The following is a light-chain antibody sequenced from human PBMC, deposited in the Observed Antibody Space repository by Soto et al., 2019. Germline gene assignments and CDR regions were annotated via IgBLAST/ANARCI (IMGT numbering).Light chain of an antibody. CDR1: QDISRY. J-gene: IGKJ1*01. CDR3: QQYDSLPRT. Sequence: DIQMTQSPSSLSASVGDRITITCQASQDISRYLNWYQQRPGKAPNLLIYDASNLETGAPSRFSGRGSGTEFSLTIASLQPEDIATYYWQQYDSLPRTFGQGTKVDFK. CDR2: DAS. V-gene: IGKV1-33*01.